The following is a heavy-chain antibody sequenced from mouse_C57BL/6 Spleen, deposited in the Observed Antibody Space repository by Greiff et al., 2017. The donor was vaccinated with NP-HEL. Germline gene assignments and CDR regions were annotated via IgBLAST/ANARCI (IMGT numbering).Heavy chain of an antibody. CDR1: GYTFTSYG. V-gene: IGHV1-81*01. Sequence: VQLQQSGAELARPGASVKLSCKASGYTFTSYGISWVKQRTGQGLEWIGEIYPRSGNNYYNEKFKGKATLTADKSSSTAYMELRSLTSEDAAVYFCARGRGYEYAGAWFAYWGQGTLVTVSA. J-gene: IGHJ3*01. D-gene: IGHD2-4*01. CDR3: ARGRGYEYAGAWFAY. CDR2: IYPRSGNN.